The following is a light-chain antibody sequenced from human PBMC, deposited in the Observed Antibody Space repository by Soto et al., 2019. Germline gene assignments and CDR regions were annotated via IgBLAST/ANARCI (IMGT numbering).Light chain of an antibody. CDR2: LNSDGSH. CDR1: SGHSSYA. CDR3: QTWGTGIVV. Sequence: QPVLTQSPSASASLGASVKLTCTLSSGHSSYAIAWHQQQPEKGPRFLMKLNSDGSHSKGDGIPDRFSGSRSGAELYLTISSLQSEDEADYYCQTWGTGIVVFGGGTKLTVL. V-gene: IGLV4-69*01. J-gene: IGLJ2*01.